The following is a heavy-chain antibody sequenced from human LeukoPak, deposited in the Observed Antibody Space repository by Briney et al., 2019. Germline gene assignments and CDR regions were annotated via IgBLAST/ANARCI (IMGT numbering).Heavy chain of an antibody. J-gene: IGHJ4*02. CDR3: ARGVDPDYFDY. D-gene: IGHD3/OR15-3a*01. Sequence: SETLSLTCTVSGGSISSYYWSWIRQPPGKGLEWIGYICYSGSTNYNPSLKSRVTISVDTSKNQFSLKLSSVTAADTAVYYCARGVDPDYFDYWGQGTLVTVSS. V-gene: IGHV4-59*01. CDR2: ICYSGST. CDR1: GGSISSYY.